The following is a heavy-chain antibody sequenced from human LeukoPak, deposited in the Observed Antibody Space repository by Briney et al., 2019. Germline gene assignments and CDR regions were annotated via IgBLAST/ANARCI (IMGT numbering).Heavy chain of an antibody. CDR2: ISAYNGNT. D-gene: IGHD4-17*01. CDR1: GYTFTGYG. Sequence: GASVKVSCKASGYTFTGYGISWVRQAPGQGLEWMGWISAYNGNTNYAQKLQGRVTMTTDTSTSTAYMELRSLRSDDTAVYYCARAYGDYPEYDAFDIWGQGTMVTVSS. J-gene: IGHJ3*02. V-gene: IGHV1-18*01. CDR3: ARAYGDYPEYDAFDI.